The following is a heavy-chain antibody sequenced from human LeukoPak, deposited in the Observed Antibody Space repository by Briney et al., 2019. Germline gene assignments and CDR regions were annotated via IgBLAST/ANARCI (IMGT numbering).Heavy chain of an antibody. CDR3: AKDLGGKVDTAMVGYDY. CDR2: ISYDGSNK. D-gene: IGHD5-18*01. CDR1: GFTFSSYG. Sequence: GGSLRLSCAASGFTFSSYGMHWVRQAPGKGLEWVAVISYDGSNKYYADSVKGRFTISRDNSKNTLYLQMNSLRAEDTAAYYCAKDLGGKVDTAMVGYDYWGQGTLVTVSS. J-gene: IGHJ4*02. V-gene: IGHV3-30*18.